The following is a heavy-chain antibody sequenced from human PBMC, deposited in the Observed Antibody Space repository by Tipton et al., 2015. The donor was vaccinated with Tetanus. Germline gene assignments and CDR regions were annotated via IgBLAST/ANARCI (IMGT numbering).Heavy chain of an antibody. CDR2: INQRGT. J-gene: IGHJ5*02. CDR1: GGSSSSFY. V-gene: IGHV4-34*01. D-gene: IGHD6-19*01. CDR3: AILPKHWLAPRGAP. Sequence: GLVKPSETLSLTCTVSGGSSSSFYWSWIRQSPGGGLEWVGEINQRGTTYNPSLKRRATISVDSSATQLSLNVTSVTAADTAVYYCAILPKHWLAPRGAPWGQGILVTVSS.